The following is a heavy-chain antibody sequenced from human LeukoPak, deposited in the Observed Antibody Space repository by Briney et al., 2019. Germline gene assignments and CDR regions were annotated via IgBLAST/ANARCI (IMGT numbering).Heavy chain of an antibody. D-gene: IGHD3-22*01. CDR2: IRYDGNNK. CDR1: GFPFNNYG. CDR3: AKDPNRYGRSVYYCAN. Sequence: PGGSLRLSCAASGFPFNNYGMHWVRQAPGEGLEWVAYIRYDGNNKDYADSVKGRFTISRDYSKNTLYLEMNSLKPEDTAVYYCAKDPNRYGRSVYYCANWGQGTLVTVSS. J-gene: IGHJ4*02. V-gene: IGHV3-30*02.